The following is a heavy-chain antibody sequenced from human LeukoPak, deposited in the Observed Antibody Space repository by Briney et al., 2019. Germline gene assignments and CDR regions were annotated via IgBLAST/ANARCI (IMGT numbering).Heavy chain of an antibody. D-gene: IGHD3-10*01. V-gene: IGHV4-61*01. CDR2: IYYSGST. Sequence: PSETLSLTCTVSGGSISSGSYYWSWIRQPPGKGLEWIGYIYYSGSTNYNPSLKSRVTISVDTSKNQFSLKLSSVTAADTAVYYCARRRITMVRGVPFDAFDIWGQGTMVTVSS. CDR3: ARRRITMVRGVPFDAFDI. CDR1: GGSISSGSYY. J-gene: IGHJ3*02.